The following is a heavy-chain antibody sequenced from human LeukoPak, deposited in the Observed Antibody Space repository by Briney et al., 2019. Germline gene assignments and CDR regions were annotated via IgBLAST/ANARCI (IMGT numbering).Heavy chain of an antibody. V-gene: IGHV1-2*02. CDR2: INPNGGGT. Sequence: ASVKVSCKASGYTFTDYHIHWVRQAPGQGLEWMGWINPNGGGTNYAGKFQGRVTMTSDTSISTAYMDLSRLRSDDTAVYYCARGGLVVVKRKLDYWGQGTLVTVSS. CDR1: GYTFTDYH. D-gene: IGHD3-22*01. CDR3: ARGGLVVVKRKLDY. J-gene: IGHJ4*02.